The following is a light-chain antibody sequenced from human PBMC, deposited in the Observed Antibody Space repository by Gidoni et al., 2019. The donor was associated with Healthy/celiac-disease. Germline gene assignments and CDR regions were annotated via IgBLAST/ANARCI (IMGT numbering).Light chain of an antibody. CDR3: KLWDSSSDPVV. CDR1: NIGSKC. Sequence: YVLTQPSSVSWASWPTARITCGGNNIGSKCVHWYQQKPGPAPVLVVYEDSDRPSGIPERFSGSNSGNTATLTISRVEAGDEADYYCKLWDSSSDPVVFGGGTKLTAL. V-gene: IGLV3-21*02. J-gene: IGLJ2*01. CDR2: EDS.